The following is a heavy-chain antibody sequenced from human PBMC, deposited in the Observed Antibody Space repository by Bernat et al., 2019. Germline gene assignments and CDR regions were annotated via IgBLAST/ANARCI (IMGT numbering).Heavy chain of an antibody. CDR1: GFTFSTSW. CDR3: ARDPNYAALYI. D-gene: IGHD5-24*01. CDR2: INIDGTQI. Sequence: EVHLVESGGGLVQPGGSLRLSCAASGFTFSTSWMAWVRQARGKGMEWVANINIDGTQIYCVDSVRGRFTMSRCNAKNSLYLQMSGLRAEDTAVYYCARDPNYAALYIWGQGTMITVTS. V-gene: IGHV3-7*03. J-gene: IGHJ3*02.